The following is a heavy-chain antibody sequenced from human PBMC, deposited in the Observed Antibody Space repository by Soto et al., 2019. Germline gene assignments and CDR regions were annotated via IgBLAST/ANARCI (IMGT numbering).Heavy chain of an antibody. D-gene: IGHD4-17*01. CDR2: ISSSSSYI. CDR3: ARDDYGANRGSAFDI. CDR1: GFTFSSYS. J-gene: IGHJ3*02. V-gene: IGHV3-21*01. Sequence: GGSLRLSCAASGFTFSSYSMNWVRQAPGKGLEWVSSISSSSSYIYYADSVKGRFTISRDNAKNSLYLQMNSLRAEDTAVYYCARDDYGANRGSAFDIWGQGTMVTVSS.